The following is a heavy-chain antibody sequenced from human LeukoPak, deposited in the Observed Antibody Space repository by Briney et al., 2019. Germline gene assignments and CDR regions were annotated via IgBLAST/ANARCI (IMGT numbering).Heavy chain of an antibody. CDR2: IYTTGTT. CDR3: ARDPIHGYGDPPAS. CDR1: GGSISSYY. V-gene: IGHV4-4*07. D-gene: IGHD4-17*01. J-gene: IGHJ5*02. Sequence: SETLSLTCTVSGGSISSYYWSWIRQPAGKGLEWIGRIYTTGTTDYNPSLKSRVTMSVDTSKNQFSLQLSSVTAADTAVYYCARDPIHGYGDPPASWGQGTLVSVSS.